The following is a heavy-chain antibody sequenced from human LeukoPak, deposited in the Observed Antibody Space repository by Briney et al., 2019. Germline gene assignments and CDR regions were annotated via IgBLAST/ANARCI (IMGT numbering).Heavy chain of an antibody. D-gene: IGHD1-26*01. J-gene: IGHJ4*02. CDR3: ARDLSSGSNHYYFDY. CDR2: ISYDGSNK. Sequence: GGSLRLSCAASGFTFSTYAMHWVRQAPGKGLEWVAVISYDGSNKYYADSVKGRFTISRDNSKNTLYVQMSSLRAEDTAVYYCARDLSSGSNHYYFDYWGQGTLVTVSS. CDR1: GFTFSTYA. V-gene: IGHV3-30*04.